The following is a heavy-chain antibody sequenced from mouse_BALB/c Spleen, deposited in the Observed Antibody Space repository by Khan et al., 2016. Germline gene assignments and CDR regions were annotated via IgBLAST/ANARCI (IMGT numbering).Heavy chain of an antibody. CDR2: IFPGDGST. V-gene: IGHV1-85*01. CDR1: GYTFTSYD. Sequence: QVQLQQSGAELVKPGASVKLSCKASGYTFTSYDIYWVRQRSEQGLEWIVWIFPGDGSTKYTEKFKGKATLTTDKSSSTAYMQLSRLTSEDSAVYFCASGWDGAWFAYWGQGTLVTVSA. D-gene: IGHD4-1*01. CDR3: ASGWDGAWFAY. J-gene: IGHJ3*01.